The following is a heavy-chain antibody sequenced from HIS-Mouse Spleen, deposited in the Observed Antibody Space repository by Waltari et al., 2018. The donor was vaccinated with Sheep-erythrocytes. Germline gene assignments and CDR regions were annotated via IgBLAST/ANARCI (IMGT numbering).Heavy chain of an antibody. J-gene: IGHJ6*02. D-gene: IGHD3-3*01. CDR1: GYTFTGYY. V-gene: IGHV1-2*02. Sequence: QVQLVQSGAEVKKPGASVKVSCKASGYTFTGYYMHWVRQAPGQGLEWMGWINPNSGGTKYAQKFQGRVTMTRDTSISTAYMELSRLRSDDTAVYYCARAYYDFWSGMAYYYGMDVWGQGTTVTVSS. CDR3: ARAYYDFWSGMAYYYGMDV. CDR2: INPNSGGT.